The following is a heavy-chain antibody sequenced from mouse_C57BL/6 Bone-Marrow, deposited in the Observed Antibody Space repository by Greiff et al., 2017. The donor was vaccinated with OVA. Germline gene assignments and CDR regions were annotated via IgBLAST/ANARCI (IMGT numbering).Heavy chain of an antibody. V-gene: IGHV1-54*01. Sequence: QVQLQQSGAELVRPGTSVKVSCKASGYAFTNYLIEWVKQRPGQGLEWIGVINPGSGGTNYNEKFKGKAALTADKSSSTAYMQLSSLTSEDSAVYFCAGRPAWFAYWGQGTLVTVSA. CDR2: INPGSGGT. CDR1: GYAFTNYL. J-gene: IGHJ3*01. CDR3: AGRPAWFAY.